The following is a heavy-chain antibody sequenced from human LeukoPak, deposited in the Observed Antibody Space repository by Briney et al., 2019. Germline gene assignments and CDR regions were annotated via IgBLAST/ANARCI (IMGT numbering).Heavy chain of an antibody. Sequence: PSETLSLTCTVSGGSISSSSYYWGWIRQPPGKGLEWIGSIYYSGTTYYNPSLQSRVAISEDTSKNQFSLKLSSVTAADTAVYYCARQVYSSDLYCFDYWGQGTLVTVSS. J-gene: IGHJ4*02. D-gene: IGHD6-19*01. CDR2: IYYSGTT. CDR3: ARQVYSSDLYCFDY. CDR1: GGSISSSSYY. V-gene: IGHV4-39*01.